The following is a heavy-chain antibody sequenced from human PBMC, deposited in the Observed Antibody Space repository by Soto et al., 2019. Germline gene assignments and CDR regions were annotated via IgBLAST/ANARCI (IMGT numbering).Heavy chain of an antibody. CDR1: GSSITITYY. CDR3: ARNSSSSYFDY. D-gene: IGHD6-13*01. CDR2: IHHSGSVFESGST. J-gene: IGHJ4*02. V-gene: IGHV4-38-2*01. Sequence: SETLSLTCAVSGSSITITYYWGWVRQPPGKGLEWIGSIHHSGSVFESGSTHYNPSFKSRVTISADTSKNQFSLKLTSVTAADTAVYFCARNSSSSYFDYWGQGTLVTVSS.